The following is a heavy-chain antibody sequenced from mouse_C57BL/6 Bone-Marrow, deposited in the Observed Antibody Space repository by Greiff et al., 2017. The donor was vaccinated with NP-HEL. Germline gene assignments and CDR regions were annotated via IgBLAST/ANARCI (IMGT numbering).Heavy chain of an antibody. CDR2: IYPGSGNT. D-gene: IGHD2-10*01. CDR1: GYTFTDYY. V-gene: IGHV1-76*01. CDR3: ILAYYGNYDYFDY. J-gene: IGHJ2*01. Sequence: QVQLQQSGAELVRPGASVKLSCKASGYTFTDYYINWVKQRPGQGLEWIARIYPGSGNTYYNEKFKGKATLTAEKSSSTAYMQLSSLTSEDSAVYFCILAYYGNYDYFDYWGQGTTLTVSS.